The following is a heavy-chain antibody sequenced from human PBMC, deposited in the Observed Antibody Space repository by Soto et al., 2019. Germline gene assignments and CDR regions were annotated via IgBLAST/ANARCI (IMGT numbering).Heavy chain of an antibody. J-gene: IGHJ4*02. CDR2: ISAYNGNT. D-gene: IGHD6-25*01. V-gene: IGHV1-18*01. CDR1: GYRYTSYG. Sequence: SVKVSCEASGYRYTSYGISWVRQAPGQGLEWMGWISAYNGNTNYAQKLQGRVTMTTDTSTSTAYMELRSLRSDDTAVYYCGRGPERLSFVYWGQGTLVTVSS. CDR3: GRGPERLSFVY.